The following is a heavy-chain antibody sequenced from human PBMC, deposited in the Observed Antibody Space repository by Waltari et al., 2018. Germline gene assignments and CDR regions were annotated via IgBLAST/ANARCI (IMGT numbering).Heavy chain of an antibody. CDR1: GYTFTGYY. V-gene: IGHV1-2*02. CDR2: IHPNRGVK. D-gene: IGHD3-16*01. CDR3: ASGGITTPRVPLVYFDY. Sequence: QVQLVQSGAEVKKPGASVKVSCKASGYTFTGYYMHWVRQAPGQGLEWMGAIHPNRGVKNHAQKVPGRVTMTRDTAISTAYMELSRLRSDDTAVYYCASGGITTPRVPLVYFDYGGQGTLVTVSS. J-gene: IGHJ4*02.